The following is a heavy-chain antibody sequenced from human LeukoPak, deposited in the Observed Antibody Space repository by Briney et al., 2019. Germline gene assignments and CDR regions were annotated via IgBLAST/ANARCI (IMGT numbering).Heavy chain of an antibody. CDR2: ISSSGST. V-gene: IGHV4-59*01. Sequence: PGGSLRLSCAASGFTFSNAWMSWVRQPPGKRLEWIGYISSSGSTNYNPSLKSRVTISVDTSKNQFSLKLSSVTTADTAVYYCARDFGSSGWYGAFDYWGQGTLVTVSS. CDR3: ARDFGSSGWYGAFDY. J-gene: IGHJ4*02. CDR1: GFTFSNAW. D-gene: IGHD6-19*01.